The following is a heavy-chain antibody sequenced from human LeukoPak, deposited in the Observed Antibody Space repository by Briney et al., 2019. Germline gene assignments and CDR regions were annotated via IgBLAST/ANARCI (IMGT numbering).Heavy chain of an antibody. CDR3: ARGAVDNPFSCGMDV. V-gene: IGHV3-48*03. D-gene: IGHD1-1*01. CDR2: ISSSGSTI. Sequence: GGSLRLSCAASGFTFSSYEMNWVRQAPGKGLEWVSYISSSGSTIYYADSVKGRFTISRDNAKNSLYLQMNSLRAEDTAVYYCARGAVDNPFSCGMDVWGQGTTVTVSS. J-gene: IGHJ6*02. CDR1: GFTFSSYE.